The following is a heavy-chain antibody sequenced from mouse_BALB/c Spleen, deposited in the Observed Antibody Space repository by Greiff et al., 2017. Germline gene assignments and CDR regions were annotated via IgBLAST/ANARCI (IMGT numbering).Heavy chain of an antibody. D-gene: IGHD1-2*01. Sequence: QVQLQQSGPELVRPGVSVKISCKGSGYTFTDYAMHWVKQSHAKSLEWIGVISTYSGNTNYNQKFKDKATLTADKSSSTAYMQLSSLTSEDSAVYYCARDYYGYDWYFDVWGAGTTVTVSS. J-gene: IGHJ1*01. CDR1: GYTFTDYA. CDR3: ARDYYGYDWYFDV. V-gene: IGHV1-67*01. CDR2: ISTYSGNT.